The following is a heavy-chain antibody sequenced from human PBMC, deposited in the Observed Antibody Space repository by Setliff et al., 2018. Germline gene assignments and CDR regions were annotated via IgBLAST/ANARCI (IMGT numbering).Heavy chain of an antibody. Sequence: SETLSLTCTVSGGSIRSYYWNWIRQPPGKGLEWIGYIYYSGSTNYNPSLKSRVTISVDTSKNHFSLKLSTVTAADTAVYYCAGSTVTQVDYWGQGTLVTVSS. CDR2: IYYSGST. CDR1: GGSIRSYY. CDR3: AGSTVTQVDY. J-gene: IGHJ4*02. D-gene: IGHD4-17*01. V-gene: IGHV4-59*08.